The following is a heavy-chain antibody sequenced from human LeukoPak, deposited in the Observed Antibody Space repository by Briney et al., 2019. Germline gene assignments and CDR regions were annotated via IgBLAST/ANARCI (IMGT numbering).Heavy chain of an antibody. Sequence: KSSETLSLTCTVSGGSISSYYWSWIRQPAGKGLEWIGRIYTSGSTNYNPSLKSRVTMSVDTSKNQFSLKLSSVTAADTAVYYCARSPYSSSPGRLVGYYYYYMDVWGKGTTVTVSS. J-gene: IGHJ6*03. CDR1: GGSISSYY. D-gene: IGHD6-6*01. V-gene: IGHV4-4*07. CDR2: IYTSGST. CDR3: ARSPYSSSPGRLVGYYYYYMDV.